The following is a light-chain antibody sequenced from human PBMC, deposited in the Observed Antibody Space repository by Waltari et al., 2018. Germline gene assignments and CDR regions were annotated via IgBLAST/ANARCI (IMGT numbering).Light chain of an antibody. Sequence: EIVLTQSPATLSLSPGERATLSCRASQSVSSSLAWYQQKPGQAPRLLIYGASSRATGIPDRFSGSGSGTDFTLTSSSLEPEDFAVYYCQQYSNWPQYSFGQGTKVEIK. CDR3: QQYSNWPQYS. CDR2: GAS. CDR1: QSVSSS. V-gene: IGKV3-15*01. J-gene: IGKJ2*03.